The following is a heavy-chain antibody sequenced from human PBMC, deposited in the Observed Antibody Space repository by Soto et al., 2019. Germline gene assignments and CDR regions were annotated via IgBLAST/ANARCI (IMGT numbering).Heavy chain of an antibody. CDR2: IFYSGST. CDR1: GGSISSSSYY. Sequence: PSETLSLTCTVSGGSISSSSYYWGWIRQPPGKGLEWIGSIFYSGSTYYNPSLKSRVTISVDTSKNQFSLKLSSVTVADTAVYYCARDPAPWGQGALVTVSS. J-gene: IGHJ5*02. V-gene: IGHV4-39*07. CDR3: ARDPAP.